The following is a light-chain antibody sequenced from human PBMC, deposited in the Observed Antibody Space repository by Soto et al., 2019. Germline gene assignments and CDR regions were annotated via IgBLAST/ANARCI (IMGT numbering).Light chain of an antibody. Sequence: IQLSPSPSTLAAIVGDRVHIASRASQNINKWLAWYQQKPGKAPKILIYDASSLERGVPSRFSGSGSGTEFTLTISRVQPEDFATYYCQQYDTYPRTFGQGTKVDIK. CDR1: QNINKW. V-gene: IGKV1-5*01. J-gene: IGKJ1*01. CDR3: QQYDTYPRT. CDR2: DAS.